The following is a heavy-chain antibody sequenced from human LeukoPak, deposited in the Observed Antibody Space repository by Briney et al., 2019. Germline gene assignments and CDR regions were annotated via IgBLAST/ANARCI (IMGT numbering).Heavy chain of an antibody. CDR2: INHSGST. CDR1: SVSTSGYY. J-gene: IGHJ4*02. CDR3: ARAGGYSYGYVGY. D-gene: IGHD5-18*01. V-gene: IGHV4-34*01. Sequence: SETLSLTCTVSSVSTSGYYWSWIRQPPGKGLEWIGEINHSGSTNYNPSLKSRVTISVDTSKNQFSLKLSSVTAADTAVYYCARAGGYSYGYVGYWGQGTLVTVSS.